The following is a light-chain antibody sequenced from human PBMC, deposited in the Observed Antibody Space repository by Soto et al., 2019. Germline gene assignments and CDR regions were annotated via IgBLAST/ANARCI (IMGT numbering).Light chain of an antibody. CDR1: QRVTTN. Sequence: EIVLTQSPGTLSLSPGERAIFSCRASQRVTTNYLGWYQQKSGQAPRLLISDASTRATGIPARFSGSGSGTEFTLTVSSLQSEDFAVYYCQQYIKWPITFGQGTRLEIK. V-gene: IGKV3-15*01. CDR3: QQYIKWPIT. J-gene: IGKJ5*01. CDR2: DAS.